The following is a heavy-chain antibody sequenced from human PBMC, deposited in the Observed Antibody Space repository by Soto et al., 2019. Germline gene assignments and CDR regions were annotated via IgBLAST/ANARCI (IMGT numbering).Heavy chain of an antibody. CDR1: CGSINNYY. D-gene: IGHD2-21*02. CDR2: IYYSGST. J-gene: IGHJ6*03. CDR3: ARLTSRQNPNNYYWYIHV. V-gene: IGHV4-59*08. Sequence: QVQLQESGPGLVKPSETLSLTCTVSCGSINNYYWSWIRQPPGKGLEWIGYIYYSGSTNYNPSLKSRVTISVDTSKNQFSLKLSSVTAADTAVYYCARLTSRQNPNNYYWYIHVWGKGSTVIVSS.